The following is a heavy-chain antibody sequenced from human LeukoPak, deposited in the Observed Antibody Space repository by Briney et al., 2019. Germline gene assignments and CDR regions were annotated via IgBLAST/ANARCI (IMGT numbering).Heavy chain of an antibody. J-gene: IGHJ3*02. CDR1: GFTLSSCG. Sequence: GGSLRLSCAASGFTLSSCGMSGVRGSPGEAVEGVSAMGGRGGSTYYAHSVKGRFTISRDNSKNPVYLQMNSLRAQATAVYYCAKYRAVAHSDPFDIWGQGTMVTVSS. D-gene: IGHD5-12*01. V-gene: IGHV3-23*01. CDR2: MGGRGGST. CDR3: AKYRAVAHSDPFDI.